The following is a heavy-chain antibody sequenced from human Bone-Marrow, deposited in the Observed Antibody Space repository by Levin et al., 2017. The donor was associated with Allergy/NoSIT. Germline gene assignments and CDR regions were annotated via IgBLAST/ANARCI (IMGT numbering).Heavy chain of an antibody. V-gene: IGHV3-33*01. CDR2: IWYDGSNK. Sequence: GGSLRLSCAASGFTFSSYGMHWVRQAPGKGLEWVAVIWYDGSNKNHAESVKGRLTISRDNSENTLFLQMNSLRAEDTAVYYCVGDFGSSGELVNGFDIWGQGTMVTVSS. D-gene: IGHD3-16*01. CDR1: GFTFSSYG. J-gene: IGHJ3*02. CDR3: VGDFGSSGELVNGFDI.